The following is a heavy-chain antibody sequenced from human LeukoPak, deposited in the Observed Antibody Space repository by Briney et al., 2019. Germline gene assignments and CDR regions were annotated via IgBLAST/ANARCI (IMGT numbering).Heavy chain of an antibody. V-gene: IGHV3-33*01. Sequence: PGRPLRLSCAASGFTFSSYGMHWVRQAPGKGLEWVAVIWYDGSNKYYADSVKGRFTISRDNSKNTLYLQMNSLRAEDTAVYYCARDLGEYYDLADYWGQGTLVTVSS. CDR3: ARDLGEYYDLADY. CDR2: IWYDGSNK. D-gene: IGHD3-16*01. CDR1: GFTFSSYG. J-gene: IGHJ4*02.